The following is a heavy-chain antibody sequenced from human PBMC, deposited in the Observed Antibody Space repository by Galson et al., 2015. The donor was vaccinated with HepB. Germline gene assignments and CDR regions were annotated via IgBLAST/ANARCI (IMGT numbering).Heavy chain of an antibody. Sequence: LSLTCTVSGGSISSGGYYWSWIRQHPGKGLEWIGYIYYSGSTYYNPSLKSRVTISVDTSKNQFSLKLSSVTAADTAVYYCARGFRHRSGSSGQFDYWGQGTLVTVSS. V-gene: IGHV4-31*03. CDR2: IYYSGST. CDR3: ARGFRHRSGSSGQFDY. D-gene: IGHD3-22*01. J-gene: IGHJ4*02. CDR1: GGSISSGGYY.